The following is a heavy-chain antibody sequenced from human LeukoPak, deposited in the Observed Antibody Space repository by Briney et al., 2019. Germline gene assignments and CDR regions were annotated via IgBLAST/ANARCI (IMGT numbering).Heavy chain of an antibody. V-gene: IGHV3-23*01. Sequence: PGGSLRLSCVASGLTFSTSDTSWVRQAPGKGPEWLSLIVQSGTTYYAESVEGRFTISRDNSQNTVFMQMNSLRAEDTAVYYCAIRPTPRDRDFWGQGTLVTVSS. D-gene: IGHD5-24*01. J-gene: IGHJ4*02. CDR2: IVQSGTT. CDR3: AIRPTPRDRDF. CDR1: GLTFSTSD.